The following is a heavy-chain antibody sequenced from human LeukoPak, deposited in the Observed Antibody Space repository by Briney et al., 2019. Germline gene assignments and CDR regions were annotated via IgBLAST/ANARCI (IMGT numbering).Heavy chain of an antibody. CDR1: GASISSPNW. V-gene: IGHV4-4*02. CDR3: ASSDTAMAEGFDP. CDR2: IYHSGST. Sequence: SETLSLTCAVSGASISSPNWWSWVRQPPGKGLEWIGEIYHSGSTYYNPSLKSRVTISVDTSKNQFSLKLSSVTAADTAVYYCASSDTAMAEGFDPWGQGTLVTVSS. D-gene: IGHD5-18*01. J-gene: IGHJ5*02.